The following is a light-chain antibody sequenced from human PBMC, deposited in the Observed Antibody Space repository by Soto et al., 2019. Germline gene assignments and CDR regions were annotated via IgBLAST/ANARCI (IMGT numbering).Light chain of an antibody. CDR3: QQRSNRIT. Sequence: EIVMTQSPATLSVSPGEGATVSCRASQSVSSHLAWYQHKPGQAPRLLFYDASTRATGIPARLSGSGSGTEFTLTISSLQSEDFAVYYCQQRSNRITFGQGTRLEIK. J-gene: IGKJ5*01. V-gene: IGKV3-15*01. CDR2: DAS. CDR1: QSVSSH.